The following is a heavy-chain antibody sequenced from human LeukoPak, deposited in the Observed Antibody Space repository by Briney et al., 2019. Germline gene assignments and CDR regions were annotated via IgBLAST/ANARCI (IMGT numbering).Heavy chain of an antibody. CDR1: GGTFSSYA. J-gene: IGHJ3*02. Sequence: ASVKVSCKASGGTFSSYAISWVRQAPGQGLEWMGGIIPIFGTANYAQKFQGRVTITADESTSTAYMELSRLRSDDTAIYYCANDLVAAAPFYTFDIWGQGTVVTVSS. D-gene: IGHD2-2*01. CDR3: ANDLVAAAPFYTFDI. CDR2: IIPIFGTA. V-gene: IGHV1-69*13.